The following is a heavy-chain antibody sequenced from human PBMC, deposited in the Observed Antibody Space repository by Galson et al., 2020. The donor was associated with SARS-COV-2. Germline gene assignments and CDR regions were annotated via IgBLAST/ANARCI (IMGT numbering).Heavy chain of an antibody. J-gene: IGHJ4*02. V-gene: IGHV4-39*01. CDR3: ARHWRGGLLFPFEY. Sequence: SETLSLTCTVSGGSISSSIYFWGWIRQPPGKALQWIGTTYDSGSTYYDPSLKSRLTISVDTSKNQFSLKLSSVTAADTAVYYCARHWRGGLLFPFEYWGQGILVTVSS. CDR1: GGSISSSIYF. D-gene: IGHD1-26*01. CDR2: TYDSGST.